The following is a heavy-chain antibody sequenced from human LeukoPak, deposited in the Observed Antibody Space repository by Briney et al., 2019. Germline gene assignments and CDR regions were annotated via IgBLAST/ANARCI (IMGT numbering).Heavy chain of an antibody. Sequence: GASVKVSCKASGYTFTSYGISWVRQAPGQGLEWMGWISAYNGNTNYAQKLQGRVTMTTNTSTSTAYMELRSLRSDDTAVYYCASVRIFGVGRESAYWGQGTLVTVSS. V-gene: IGHV1-18*01. D-gene: IGHD3-3*01. CDR3: ASVRIFGVGRESAY. CDR2: ISAYNGNT. CDR1: GYTFTSYG. J-gene: IGHJ4*02.